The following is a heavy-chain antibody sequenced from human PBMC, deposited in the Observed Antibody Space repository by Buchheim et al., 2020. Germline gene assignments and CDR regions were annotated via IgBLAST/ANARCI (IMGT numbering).Heavy chain of an antibody. CDR1: GFTFSSYA. V-gene: IGHV3-48*04. CDR3: ARDLGITIFGVVTPSYGMDV. Sequence: EVQLLESGGGLVQPGGSLRLSCAASGFTFSSYAMSWIRQAPGKGLEWVSYISSSSSYTNYADSVKGRFTISRDNAKNSLYLQMNSLRAEDTAVYYCARDLGITIFGVVTPSYGMDVWGQGTT. D-gene: IGHD3-3*01. CDR2: ISSSSSYT. J-gene: IGHJ6*02.